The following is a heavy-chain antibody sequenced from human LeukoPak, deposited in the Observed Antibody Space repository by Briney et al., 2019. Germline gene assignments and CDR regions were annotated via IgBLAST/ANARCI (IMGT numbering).Heavy chain of an antibody. V-gene: IGHV3-23*01. D-gene: IGHD1-7*01. J-gene: IGHJ4*02. Sequence: GGSLRFSCAASGFTFSSYAMIWVRQAPGKGLEWVSVISGSGGGTNYADSVKGRFTISRDKSKNTLFLQMNSLRAEDTAIYYCAKDRGNYEYSFDYWGQGTLVTVSS. CDR1: GFTFSSYA. CDR2: ISGSGGGT. CDR3: AKDRGNYEYSFDY.